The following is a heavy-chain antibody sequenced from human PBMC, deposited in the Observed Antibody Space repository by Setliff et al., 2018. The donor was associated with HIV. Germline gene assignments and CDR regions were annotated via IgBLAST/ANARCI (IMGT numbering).Heavy chain of an antibody. V-gene: IGHV4-59*11. CDR2: FYYTGST. J-gene: IGHJ4*02. D-gene: IGHD2-2*02. CDR3: ARHTVFVRYFDH. Sequence: SETLSLTCTGSDASIRSHDWSGIRQSPGKGLEGSGNFYYTGSTDYNHSFKRRVTISLDKSNNQISLNLSSATAADTAVYYCARHTVFVRYFDHWGQGMLVTVSS. CDR1: DASIRSHD.